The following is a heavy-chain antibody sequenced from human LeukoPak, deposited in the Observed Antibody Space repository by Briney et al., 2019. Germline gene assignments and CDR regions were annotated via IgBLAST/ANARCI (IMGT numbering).Heavy chain of an antibody. D-gene: IGHD3-22*01. CDR2: INHSGST. J-gene: IGHJ4*02. CDR3: AKDHSYDSSGSPDY. Sequence: PSETLSLTCAVYGGSFSGYYWSWIRQPPGKGLEWIGEINHSGSTNYNPSLKSRVTISVDTSKNQFSLKLSSVTAADTAVYYCAKDHSYDSSGSPDYWGQGTLVTVSS. CDR1: GGSFSGYY. V-gene: IGHV4-34*01.